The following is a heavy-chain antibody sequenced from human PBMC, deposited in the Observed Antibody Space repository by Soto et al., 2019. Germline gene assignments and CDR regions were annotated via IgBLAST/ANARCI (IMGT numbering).Heavy chain of an antibody. J-gene: IGHJ6*02. Sequence: PGGSLRLSCAASGFTFSSYAMSWIRQAPGKGLEWVSAISGSGGSTYYADSVKGRFTISRDNSKNTLYLQMNSLRAEDTAVYYCAKVFRLRYYYDSSGSPGGMDVWGQGTTVTVSS. CDR2: ISGSGGST. CDR3: AKVFRLRYYYDSSGSPGGMDV. CDR1: GFTFSSYA. V-gene: IGHV3-23*01. D-gene: IGHD3-22*01.